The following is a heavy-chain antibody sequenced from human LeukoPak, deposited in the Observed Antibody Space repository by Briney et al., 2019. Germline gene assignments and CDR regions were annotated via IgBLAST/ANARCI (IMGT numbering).Heavy chain of an antibody. CDR2: IWYDGSKR. CDR1: GFSFGSYG. CDR3: ARGDGYSFNYFDY. V-gene: IGHV3-33*01. J-gene: IGHJ4*02. D-gene: IGHD5-24*01. Sequence: GRSLRLSCAAPGFSFGSYGMNWVRQAPGKGLEWVTVIWYDGSKRYYADSVKGRFTISRDNFKNTVYLLMNSLRAEDTAVYFCARGDGYSFNYFDYWGQGILVTVSS.